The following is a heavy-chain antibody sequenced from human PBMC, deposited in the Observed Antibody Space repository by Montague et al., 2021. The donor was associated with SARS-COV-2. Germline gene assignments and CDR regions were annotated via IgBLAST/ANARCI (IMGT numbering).Heavy chain of an antibody. CDR2: VYLSGTT. Sequence: TLSLTCNVSGGSIKTTEYYWGWIRQSPGKGLEWIGYVYLSGTTYFNPSLETRTTISIDTSKSQFSLKLRSVTAADTAVYFCVRAADNYYPSGPLVGVDLWGLGTLVTVSS. D-gene: IGHD3-10*01. CDR1: GGSIKTTEYY. CDR3: VRAADNYYPSGPLVGVDL. V-gene: IGHV4-30-4*01. J-gene: IGHJ4*02.